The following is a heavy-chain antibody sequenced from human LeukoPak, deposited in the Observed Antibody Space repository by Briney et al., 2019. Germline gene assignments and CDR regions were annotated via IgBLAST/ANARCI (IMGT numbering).Heavy chain of an antibody. D-gene: IGHD2-15*01. V-gene: IGHV3-23*01. CDR3: AKDTTAWWYHRAYMNV. CDR1: GFTFSNYS. CDR2: ISGSGDKT. J-gene: IGHJ6*03. Sequence: GGSLRLSCAASGFTFSNYSMNWVRQAPGGGLEWVAAISGSGDKTYHADSVKGRFTISKDNSENRLSLQMDSLRAEDTAVYFCAKDTTAWWYHRAYMNVWGKGTTVTVSS.